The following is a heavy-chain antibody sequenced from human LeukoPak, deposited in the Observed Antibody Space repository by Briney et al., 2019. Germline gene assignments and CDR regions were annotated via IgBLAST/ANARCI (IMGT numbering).Heavy chain of an antibody. D-gene: IGHD3-10*01. CDR3: ASDIYGSQPSDY. CDR2: IVPIFDTP. CDR1: GGTFRDFA. J-gene: IGHJ4*02. V-gene: IGHV1-69*05. Sequence: ASVKVSCKASGGTFRDFAVSWVRQAPGQGLEWMGGIVPIFDTPNYAQRFEDRVTITTDEATNTAYMELTGLRSEDTAVHYCASDIYGSQPSDYWGQGTLVIVSS.